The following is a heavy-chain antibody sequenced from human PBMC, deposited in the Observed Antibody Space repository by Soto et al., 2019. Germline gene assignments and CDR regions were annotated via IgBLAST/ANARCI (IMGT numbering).Heavy chain of an antibody. Sequence: QLQLQESGPGLVKPSETLSLTCAVSGDSISSSSYYWDWIRQPPGKGLEWIGSIYSSGNTYYNPSLKSRVTISVDTSRNQFSLKLTSVTAADTAVYYCVPRGPNFYYYGVDVWGQGTTVTVSS. CDR1: GDSISSSSYY. CDR2: IYSSGNT. CDR3: VPRGPNFYYYGVDV. J-gene: IGHJ6*02. V-gene: IGHV4-39*01. D-gene: IGHD2-2*01.